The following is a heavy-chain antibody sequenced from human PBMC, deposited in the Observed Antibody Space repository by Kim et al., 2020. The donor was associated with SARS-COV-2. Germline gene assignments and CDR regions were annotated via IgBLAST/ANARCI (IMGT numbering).Heavy chain of an antibody. J-gene: IGHJ4*02. D-gene: IGHD3-22*01. Sequence: SVKVSCKASGGTFSSYAISWVRQAPGQGLEWMGGIIPIFGKANYAQKFQGRVTITADESTSTAYVELSSLRSEDTAVYYCAFLSHYDSSGYYSEYWGQGTLVTVSS. CDR1: GGTFSSYA. V-gene: IGHV1-69*13. CDR2: IIPIFGKA. CDR3: AFLSHYDSSGYYSEY.